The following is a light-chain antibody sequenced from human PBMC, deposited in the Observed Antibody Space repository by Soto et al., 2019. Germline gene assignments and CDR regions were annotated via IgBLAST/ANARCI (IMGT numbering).Light chain of an antibody. CDR1: SSNIGAGSD. V-gene: IGLV1-40*01. CDR2: NNN. J-gene: IGLJ1*01. Sequence: QPVLTQPPSVSGAPGQRVTIPCTGSSSNIGAGSDVHWYQQLPGTAPKVLIYNNNNRPSGVPDRFSGSKSGTSASLAITGLQSEDEADYYCQSYDSSLSGYVFGTGTQLTVL. CDR3: QSYDSSLSGYV.